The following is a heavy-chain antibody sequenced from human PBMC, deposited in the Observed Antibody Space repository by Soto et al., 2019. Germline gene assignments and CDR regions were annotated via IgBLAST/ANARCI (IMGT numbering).Heavy chain of an antibody. CDR2: IYPDESDT. CDR3: ARGGDIVATMHGLFDP. D-gene: IGHD5-12*01. Sequence: GESLKISCKGSGYSFTKYWIGWVRQMPGKGLEWMAIIYPDESDTRYSPSFQGQVTISADKSISTAYLQWSSLKASDTAMYYCARGGDIVATMHGLFDPWGQGTLVTVSS. J-gene: IGHJ5*02. CDR1: GYSFTKYW. V-gene: IGHV5-51*01.